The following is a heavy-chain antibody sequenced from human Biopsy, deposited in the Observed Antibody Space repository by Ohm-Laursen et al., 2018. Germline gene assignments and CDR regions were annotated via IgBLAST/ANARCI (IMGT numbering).Heavy chain of an antibody. D-gene: IGHD5-18*01. CDR1: GGPFSSYY. V-gene: IGHV4-59*01. J-gene: IGHJ4*02. CDR2: IYYSGST. Sequence: PSETLSLTCPVSGGPFSSYYWNWIRQPPGKRLEWIGNIYYSGSTNFNPSLKSRVTISVDTSKNQFSLKLSSVTAADTAVYFCARGSSYGYDFDYWGQGTLVAVSS. CDR3: ARGSSYGYDFDY.